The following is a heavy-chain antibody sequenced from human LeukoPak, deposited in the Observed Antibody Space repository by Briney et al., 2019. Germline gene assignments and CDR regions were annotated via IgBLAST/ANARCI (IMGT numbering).Heavy chain of an antibody. CDR2: INPSGGST. V-gene: IGHV1-46*01. CDR1: GYTFTSYY. J-gene: IGHJ3*02. D-gene: IGHD2-15*01. CDR3: AREWDRGDNYEVSGRAFDI. Sequence: GASVKVSCKASGYTFTSYYMHWVRQAPGQGLEWMGIINPSGGSTSYAQKFQGRVTMTRDTSTSTVYMELSSLRSEDTAVYYCAREWDRGDNYEVSGRAFDIWGQGTMVTVSS.